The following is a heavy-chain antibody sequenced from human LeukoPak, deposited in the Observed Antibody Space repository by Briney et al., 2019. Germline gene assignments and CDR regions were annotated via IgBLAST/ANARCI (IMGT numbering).Heavy chain of an antibody. D-gene: IGHD1-26*01. Sequence: PGGSLRLSCAASGFTFSSYDMHWVRQAPGKGLEWVAVISYDGSNKYYADSVKGRFTISRDNSKNTLYLQMNSLRAEDTAVYYCAKPSAGVGARALGLDYWGQGTLVTVSS. CDR1: GFTFSSYD. CDR3: AKPSAGVGARALGLDY. V-gene: IGHV3-30*18. CDR2: ISYDGSNK. J-gene: IGHJ4*02.